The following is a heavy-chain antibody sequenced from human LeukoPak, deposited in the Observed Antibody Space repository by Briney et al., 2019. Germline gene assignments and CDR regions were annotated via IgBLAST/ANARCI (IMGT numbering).Heavy chain of an antibody. J-gene: IGHJ5*02. CDR2: IKSNNDGGTA. D-gene: IGHD3-22*01. CDR3: TTDRYYFDP. Sequence: PGESLRLSCTASGLTFTTAWMSWVRQAPGKGLEWVGRIKSNNDGGTADFGAPVKDRFTMSTDDSRNTFYLQMNSLRTDDTAVYYCTTDRYYFDPWGQGTLVTVSS. V-gene: IGHV3-15*01. CDR1: GLTFTTAW.